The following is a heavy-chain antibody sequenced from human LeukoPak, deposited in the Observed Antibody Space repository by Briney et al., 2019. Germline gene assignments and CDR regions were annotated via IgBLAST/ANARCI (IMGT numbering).Heavy chain of an antibody. CDR2: IYYSGST. CDR1: GGSISSGGYY. J-gene: IGHJ4*02. V-gene: IGHV4-31*03. D-gene: IGHD2-2*01. CDR3: ARAESSTIFFDY. Sequence: SQTLSLTCTVSGGSISSGGYYWSWIRQHPGKGLEWIGYIYYSGSTYYNPSLKSRVTISGDTSKNQFSLELSSVTAADTAVYYCARAESSTIFFDYWGQGTLVTVSS.